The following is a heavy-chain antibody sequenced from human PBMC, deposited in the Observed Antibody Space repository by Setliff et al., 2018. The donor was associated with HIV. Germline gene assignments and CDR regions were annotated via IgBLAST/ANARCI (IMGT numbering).Heavy chain of an antibody. CDR2: MYHTGST. CDR3: AKGAGFYGDYTFDY. Sequence: SETLSLTCAVSGYSISSGCYWGWIRQPPGKGLEWIGSMYHTGSTYYSPSLNSRFTISVDTSKNQFSLKLRSVTAADTAVYYCAKGAGFYGDYTFDYWGQGNLVTVSS. D-gene: IGHD4-17*01. V-gene: IGHV4-38-2*01. J-gene: IGHJ4*02. CDR1: GYSISSGCY.